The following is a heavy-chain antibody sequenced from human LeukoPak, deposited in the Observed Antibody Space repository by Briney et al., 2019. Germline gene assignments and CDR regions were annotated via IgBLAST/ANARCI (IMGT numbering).Heavy chain of an antibody. CDR2: ISSSSSYI. CDR1: GFTFSSYS. D-gene: IGHD6-19*01. V-gene: IGHV3-21*01. CDR3: ARLTVAGTPFFDY. J-gene: IGHJ4*02. Sequence: PGGSLRLSCAASGFTFSSYSMNWVRQAPGKGLEWVSSISSSSSYIYYADSVKGRFTISRDNAKNSLYLQMNSLRAEDTAVYYCARLTVAGTPFFDYWGQGTLVTVSS.